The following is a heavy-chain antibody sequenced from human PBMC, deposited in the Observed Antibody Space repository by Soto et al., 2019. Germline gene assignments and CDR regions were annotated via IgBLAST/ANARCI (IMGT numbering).Heavy chain of an antibody. Sequence: EVQLLDSGGGLVQPGGSLRLSCAASGFIFKHYAMNWIRQAPGKGLEWVSSVSGSGDKTYYADSVKGRFTISRDNSTNTLYLDMSSLRAEDMAIYYCATSWFDFLYLLDYWGQGALVLVSS. D-gene: IGHD3-10*01. V-gene: IGHV3-23*01. CDR3: ATSWFDFLYLLDY. J-gene: IGHJ4*02. CDR1: GFIFKHYA. CDR2: VSGSGDKT.